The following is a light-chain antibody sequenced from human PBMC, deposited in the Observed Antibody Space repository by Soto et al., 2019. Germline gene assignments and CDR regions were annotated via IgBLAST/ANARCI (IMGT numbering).Light chain of an antibody. CDR3: CSYADNYTHVV. J-gene: IGLJ2*01. Sequence: QSALTQPASVSGSPGQSITISCTGTSSDVGSYNLVSWYQQHPGKAPKLMIYEGSKRPSGVSNRFSGSKSGNTASLTISGLQAEDEADYYCCSYADNYTHVVFGGGTQLTVL. CDR1: SSDVGSYNL. CDR2: EGS. V-gene: IGLV2-23*01.